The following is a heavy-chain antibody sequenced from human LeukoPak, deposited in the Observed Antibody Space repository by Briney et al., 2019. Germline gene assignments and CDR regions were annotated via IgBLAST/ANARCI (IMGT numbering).Heavy chain of an antibody. CDR2: IKSKTDGGTT. D-gene: IGHD2-2*01. J-gene: IGHJ4*02. V-gene: IGHV3-15*01. CDR1: GFTFSDAW. Sequence: PGGSLRLSCAASGFTFSDAWMSWVRQAPGKGLEWVGRIKSKTDGGTTDYAAPVKGRFTISRDDSKNTLYLQTNSLKTEDTAVYYCTTDLIVVVPTFDYWGQGTLVTVSS. CDR3: TTDLIVVVPTFDY.